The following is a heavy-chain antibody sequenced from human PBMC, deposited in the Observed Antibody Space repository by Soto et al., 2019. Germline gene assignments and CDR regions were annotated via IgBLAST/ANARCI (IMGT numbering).Heavy chain of an antibody. Sequence: ASVKVSCKTPVYTFTRYNIHWVRQAPGQKLEWMGWINVGNGNTRYSQKFQGRLPLTMDTPRNTAYLELNSLISEDTAVYYCATPQDYDGCLDSWGQGTLVTVSS. J-gene: IGHJ4*02. CDR3: ATPQDYDGCLDS. CDR1: VYTFTRYN. D-gene: IGHD3-22*01. CDR2: INVGNGNT. V-gene: IGHV1-3*01.